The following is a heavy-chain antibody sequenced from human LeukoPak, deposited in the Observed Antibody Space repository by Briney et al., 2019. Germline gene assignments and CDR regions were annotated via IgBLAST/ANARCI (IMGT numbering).Heavy chain of an antibody. J-gene: IGHJ4*02. CDR3: ARTTSTTCYEK. Sequence: GGSLRLSCAASGFTFSSYSMNWVRQAGGKGLEWLANIRQDGGEKKYVDSVKGRFTISRDNAKNSLYLQMNSLRAEDSAVYYCARTTSTTCYEKWGQGTLVTVSS. CDR2: IRQDGGEK. D-gene: IGHD2-2*01. CDR1: GFTFSSYS. V-gene: IGHV3-7*01.